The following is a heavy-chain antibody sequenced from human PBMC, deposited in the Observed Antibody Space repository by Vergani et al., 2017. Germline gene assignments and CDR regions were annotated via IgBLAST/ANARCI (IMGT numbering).Heavy chain of an antibody. CDR1: GGSISSGGYY. J-gene: IGHJ6*03. D-gene: IGHD4-11*01. Sequence: VQLQESGPGLVKPSQTLSLTCTVSGGSISSGGYYWSWVRQAPGKGLEWVSAISGSGGSTYYADSVKGRFTISRDNSKNTLYLQMNSLRAEDTAVYYCAKDHSNRNYYYYMDVWGKGTTVTVSS. V-gene: IGHV3-23*01. CDR3: AKDHSNRNYYYYMDV. CDR2: ISGSGGST.